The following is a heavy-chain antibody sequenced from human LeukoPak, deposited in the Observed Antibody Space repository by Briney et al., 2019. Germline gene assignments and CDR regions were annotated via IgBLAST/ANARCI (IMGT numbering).Heavy chain of an antibody. CDR2: ISSSTRTI. D-gene: IGHD6-19*01. V-gene: IGHV3-48*01. CDR1: GFISSAYS. J-gene: IGHJ4*02. Sequence: GGSLRLSCAASGFISSAYSMNWVRQAPGKGLEWVSYISSSTRTIYYTDSVKGRFTISRDNAKNSLYLQMNSLRAEDTAVYYCARGGFDTSGWLDYWGQGTLVTVSS. CDR3: ARGGFDTSGWLDY.